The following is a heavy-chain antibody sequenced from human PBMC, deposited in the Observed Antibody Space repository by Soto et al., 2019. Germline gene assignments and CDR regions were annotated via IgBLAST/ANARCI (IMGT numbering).Heavy chain of an antibody. J-gene: IGHJ5*02. V-gene: IGHV1-2*02. CDR1: GYTFSAYY. CDR2: INPNTGGT. D-gene: IGHD2-2*02. Sequence: GASVKVSCKSSGYTFSAYYVHWVRQAPGQGLEWMGWINPNTGGTKYARKFQGRVTMTSDSSISTAYMELSRLTSDDTAVYYCARSALVLRLYVPTADWFDPWGQGTLVTVS. CDR3: ARSALVLRLYVPTADWFDP.